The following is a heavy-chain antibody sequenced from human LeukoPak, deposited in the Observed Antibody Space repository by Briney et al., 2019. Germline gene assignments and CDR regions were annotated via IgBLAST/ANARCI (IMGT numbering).Heavy chain of an antibody. V-gene: IGHV4-39*07. Sequence: SETLSLTCTVSGGSVRSSSYYWGCVRQPPGKRLEWIGSVHYNGSTCYNPSLGGRVIMSIDTSKNQFSLKLTSVTAADTAMYYCARDRGVPRPYYFDQWGQGTLVTVSS. D-gene: IGHD3-10*01. CDR2: VHYNGST. J-gene: IGHJ4*02. CDR1: GGSVRSSSYY. CDR3: ARDRGVPRPYYFDQ.